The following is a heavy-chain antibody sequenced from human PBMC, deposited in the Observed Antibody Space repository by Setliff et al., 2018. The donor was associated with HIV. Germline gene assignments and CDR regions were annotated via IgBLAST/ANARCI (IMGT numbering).Heavy chain of an antibody. CDR3: ARDPSSSGWSEGLYYFDS. J-gene: IGHJ4*02. Sequence: SETLSLTCTVSGGSITSGSYYWSWIRQPPGKGLEWIGEINHSGSTNYNPSLRSRVSISVDTSKNQFSLRLSSVTAADTAVYYCARDPSSSGWSEGLYYFDSWGRGTLVTVSS. CDR1: GGSITSGSYY. D-gene: IGHD6-19*01. V-gene: IGHV4-39*07. CDR2: INHSGST.